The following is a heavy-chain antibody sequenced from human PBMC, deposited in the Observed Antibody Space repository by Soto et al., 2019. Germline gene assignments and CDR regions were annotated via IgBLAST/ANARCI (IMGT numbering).Heavy chain of an antibody. V-gene: IGHV4-39*02. Sequence: QLQLQESGPGLVKHSETLSLTCTVSGGSISSRSFYWGWVRQPPGKGREWIGSVSVRGSTYYNPSLSSRVTISVDTSKNHFSLKLNSVTAADTAVYYCVSPYNFYFMDVWGKGTPVTVSS. CDR3: VSPYNFYFMDV. D-gene: IGHD3-16*01. CDR2: VSVRGST. CDR1: GGSISSRSFY. J-gene: IGHJ6*03.